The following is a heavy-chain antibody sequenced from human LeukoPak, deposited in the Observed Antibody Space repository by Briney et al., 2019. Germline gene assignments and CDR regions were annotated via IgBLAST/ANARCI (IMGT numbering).Heavy chain of an antibody. D-gene: IGHD2-15*01. Sequence: PGGSLRLSCAASGFTFSSSAMSWVRQAPGKGLEWVSAISNNGGYTYYADSVQGRFTISRDNSKSTLCLQMNSLRAKDTAVYYCAKQLGYCSDGSCYLPYWGQGTLVTVSS. J-gene: IGHJ4*02. CDR2: ISNNGGYT. V-gene: IGHV3-23*01. CDR1: GFTFSSSA. CDR3: AKQLGYCSDGSCYLPY.